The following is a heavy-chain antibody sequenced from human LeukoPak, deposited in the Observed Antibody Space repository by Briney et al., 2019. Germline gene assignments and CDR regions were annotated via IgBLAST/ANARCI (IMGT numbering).Heavy chain of an antibody. CDR1: GGTFSSYA. Sequence: SVKLSCKASGGTFSSYAISWVRQAPGQGLEWMGGIIPIFGTANYVQKSQGRVTITTDESTSTAYMQLSSLRSEDTAVYYCASSPGEYSSSWVYDYWGQGTLVTVSS. D-gene: IGHD6-13*01. V-gene: IGHV1-69*05. J-gene: IGHJ4*02. CDR2: IIPIFGTA. CDR3: ASSPGEYSSSWVYDY.